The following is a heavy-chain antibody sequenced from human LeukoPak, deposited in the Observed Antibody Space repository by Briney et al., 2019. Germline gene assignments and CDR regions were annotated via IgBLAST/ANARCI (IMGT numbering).Heavy chain of an antibody. CDR2: VNPNSGGT. CDR3: ARQGGSYWSHFDY. D-gene: IGHD3-10*01. Sequence: ASVKVSCKASGYTFTGYYMHWVRQAPGQGLEWMGWVNPNSGGTNYAQKFQGRVTMTRDTSISTAYMELSRLRSDDTAVYYCARQGGSYWSHFDYWGQGTLVTVSS. V-gene: IGHV1-2*02. CDR1: GYTFTGYY. J-gene: IGHJ4*02.